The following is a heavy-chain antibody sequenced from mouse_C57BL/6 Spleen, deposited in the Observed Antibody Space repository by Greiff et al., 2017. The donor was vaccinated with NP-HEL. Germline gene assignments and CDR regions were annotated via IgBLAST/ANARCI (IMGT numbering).Heavy chain of an antibody. CDR2: ISYDGSN. CDR3: ARAEGGSSYWYFDV. D-gene: IGHD1-1*01. V-gene: IGHV3-6*01. CDR1: GYSITSGYY. J-gene: IGHJ1*03. Sequence: VQLQQSGPGLVKPSQSLSLTCSVTGYSITSGYYWNWIRQFPGNKLEWMGYISYDGSNNYNPSLKNRISITRDTSKNQFFLKLNSVTTEDTATYYCARAEGGSSYWYFDVWGTGTTVTVSS.